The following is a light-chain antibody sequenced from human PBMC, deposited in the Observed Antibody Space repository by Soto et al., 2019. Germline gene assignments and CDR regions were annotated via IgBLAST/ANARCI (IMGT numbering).Light chain of an antibody. CDR3: QHFDDSLT. J-gene: IGKJ4*02. Sequence: EVVLTQSPGTLSLSPGERATLSCRASQSVDSSTLAWYQQKPGQAPRLLISGASNRASGTPDRFSGSESGTDFTPTISRLEPEDFAVYYCQHFDDSLTFGGGTKVEIK. CDR1: QSVDSST. V-gene: IGKV3-20*01. CDR2: GAS.